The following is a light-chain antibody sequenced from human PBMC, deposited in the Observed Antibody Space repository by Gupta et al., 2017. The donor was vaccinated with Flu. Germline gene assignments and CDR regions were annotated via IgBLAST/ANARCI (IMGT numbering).Light chain of an antibody. CDR3: QQYDSSPWT. CDR1: QSVSRY. Sequence: GERATLSCRASQSVSRYINWYQQRPGQAPGLLIYGSSSRATGIPDRFSGSGSGTDFTLTISRLEPEDFVVYYCQQYDSSPWTFGQGTKVEIK. V-gene: IGKV3-20*01. J-gene: IGKJ1*01. CDR2: GSS.